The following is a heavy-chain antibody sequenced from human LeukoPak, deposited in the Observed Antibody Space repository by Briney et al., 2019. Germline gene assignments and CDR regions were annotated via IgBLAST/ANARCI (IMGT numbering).Heavy chain of an antibody. CDR2: ISAYNGNT. Sequence: ASVKVSCKASGYTFTSYGISGVRQAPGQGLEWMGWISAYNGNTNYAQKLQGRVTMTTDTSTSTAYMELRSLRSDDTAVYYCARDCDLSRLACMVRGVRPLDYWGQGTLATVSS. V-gene: IGHV1-18*04. D-gene: IGHD3-10*01. CDR3: ARDCDLSRLACMVRGVRPLDY. J-gene: IGHJ4*02. CDR1: GYTFTSYG.